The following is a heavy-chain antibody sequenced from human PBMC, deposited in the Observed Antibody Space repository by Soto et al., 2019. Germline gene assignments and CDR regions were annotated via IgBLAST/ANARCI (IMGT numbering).Heavy chain of an antibody. CDR1: GGSISSGDYY. Sequence: SETLSLTCTVSGGSISSGDYYWSWIRQPPGKGLEWIGYIYYSGSTYYNPSLKSRVTISVDTSKNQFSLKLSSVTAANTAVYYCARERFCSGGSCYSGELYNWFDPWGQGTLVTVSS. J-gene: IGHJ5*02. CDR3: ARERFCSGGSCYSGELYNWFDP. CDR2: IYYSGST. V-gene: IGHV4-30-4*02. D-gene: IGHD2-15*01.